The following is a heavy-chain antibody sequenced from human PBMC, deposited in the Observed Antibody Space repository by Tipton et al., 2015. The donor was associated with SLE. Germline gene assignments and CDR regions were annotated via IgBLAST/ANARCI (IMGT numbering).Heavy chain of an antibody. J-gene: IGHJ3*02. CDR3: ASHHMTTVTTEDAFDI. V-gene: IGHV4-4*02. Sequence: TLSLTCAVSGGSISSSNWWRWVRQPPGKGLEWIGGIYHSGSTNYNPSLKSRVTISVDKSKNQFSLKLTSVTAADTAVYYCASHHMTTVTTEDAFDIWGQGTMVTVSS. CDR2: IYHSGST. CDR1: GGSISSSNW. D-gene: IGHD4-17*01.